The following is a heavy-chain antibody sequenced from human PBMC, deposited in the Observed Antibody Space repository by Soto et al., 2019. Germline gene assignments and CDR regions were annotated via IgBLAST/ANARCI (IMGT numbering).Heavy chain of an antibody. V-gene: IGHV3-33*01. CDR3: ARDGPRYYYYYYMDV. J-gene: IGHJ6*03. CDR1: GFTFSSSG. Sequence: GGSLRLSCAASGFTFSSSGMHWVRQATGKGLEWVAVIWYDGSNKYYADSVKGRFTISRDNSKNTLYLQMNSLRAEDTAVYYCARDGPRYYYYYYMDVWGKGTTVTVSS. CDR2: IWYDGSNK.